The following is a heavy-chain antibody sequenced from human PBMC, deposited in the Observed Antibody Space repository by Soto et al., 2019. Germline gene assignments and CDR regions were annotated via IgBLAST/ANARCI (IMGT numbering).Heavy chain of an antibody. CDR3: AREWNMSSFDI. CDR2: IYYSGTT. Sequence: QVQLQESGPGLVKPSETLSLTCTVSGGSISTYYWSWIRQPPGKGLEWIGYIYYSGTTNYNPSLKSRVTISVNTSKNQFSLNLNSVTAADTAVYYCAREWNMSSFDIWGQGTMVTVSS. D-gene: IGHD1-1*01. V-gene: IGHV4-59*12. J-gene: IGHJ3*02. CDR1: GGSISTYY.